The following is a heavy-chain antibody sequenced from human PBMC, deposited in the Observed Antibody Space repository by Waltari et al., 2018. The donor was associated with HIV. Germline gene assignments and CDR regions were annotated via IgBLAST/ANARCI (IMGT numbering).Heavy chain of an antibody. CDR2: FNSYNGDT. D-gene: IGHD4-17*01. V-gene: IGHV1-18*01. CDR3: ARFFPTATTTGWYLDL. Sequence: QVHLVQSGAELKKTGDSVKLSCKASGYTFTNFGINWVRQALGQGLEWMGWFNSYNGDTKYAQKFQDRVTMTTDTSTSTAYMGLRSLRSDDTAVYYCARFFPTATTTGWYLDLWGPGTLVTMSS. J-gene: IGHJ2*01. CDR1: GYTFTNFG.